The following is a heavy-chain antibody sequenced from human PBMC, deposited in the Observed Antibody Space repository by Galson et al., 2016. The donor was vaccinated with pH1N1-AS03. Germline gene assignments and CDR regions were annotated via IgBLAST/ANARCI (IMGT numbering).Heavy chain of an antibody. Sequence: SETLSLTCAVSGYSISSDLYWGWIRQPPGKGLEWIASIHHTGSTYYNASLKSRVTISVDTSKNQFSLKLRSVTAADTAVYYCARLDSSGWYSVDYWGQGNMVIVSS. V-gene: IGHV4-38-2*01. CDR2: IHHTGST. CDR1: GYSISSDLY. CDR3: ARLDSSGWYSVDY. J-gene: IGHJ4*02. D-gene: IGHD6-19*01.